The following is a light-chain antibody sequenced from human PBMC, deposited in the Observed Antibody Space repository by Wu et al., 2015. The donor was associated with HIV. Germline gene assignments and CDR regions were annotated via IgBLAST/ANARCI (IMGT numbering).Light chain of an antibody. V-gene: IGKV1-39*01. CDR2: AAS. CDR1: QNINNY. CDR3: QQSYTTPRST. Sequence: DIQLTQSPSSLSASVGDRVTITCRASQNINNYLNWYQQKPGRAPKLLIYAASNLKSGVPARFSGGGSGTDFTLTISSLQPEDFASYYCQQSYTTPRSTFGGGPKVEIK. J-gene: IGKJ4*01.